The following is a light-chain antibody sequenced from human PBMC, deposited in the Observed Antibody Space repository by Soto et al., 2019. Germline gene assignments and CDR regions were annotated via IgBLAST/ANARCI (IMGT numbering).Light chain of an antibody. V-gene: IGKV1-39*01. J-gene: IGKJ1*01. CDR3: QQSYSTVWT. CDR1: QSIGSY. CDR2: AAS. Sequence: DIQMTQSPSSLSASVGDRVTITCRASQSIGSYVNWYQQKPGKAPKLLIYAASSLQSGVPTSFSGSGSGTDFTLIISILQPEDFATYYCQQSYSTVWTFGQGTKVDIK.